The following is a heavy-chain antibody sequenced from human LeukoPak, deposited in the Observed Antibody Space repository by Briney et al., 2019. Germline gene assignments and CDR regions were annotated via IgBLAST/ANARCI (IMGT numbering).Heavy chain of an antibody. D-gene: IGHD5-18*01. Sequence: GESLKISCKGSGYSFTSYWIGWVRQMPGKGLEWMGIIYPGDSDTRYSPSFQGQVTISADKSISTAYLQWSSLKASDTAMYYCARLYSYGFEEGNWFDPWGQGTLVTVSS. V-gene: IGHV5-51*01. CDR2: IYPGDSDT. CDR1: GYSFTSYW. J-gene: IGHJ5*02. CDR3: ARLYSYGFEEGNWFDP.